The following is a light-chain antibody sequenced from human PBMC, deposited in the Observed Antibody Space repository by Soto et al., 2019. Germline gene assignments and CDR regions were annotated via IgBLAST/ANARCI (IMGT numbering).Light chain of an antibody. J-gene: IGLJ2*01. CDR3: QSYDSSLRAVV. V-gene: IGLV1-40*01. CDR2: GNK. Sequence: QLVLTQPPSVSGAPGQRVTISCTGSSSNIGADFDVHWYHHLPGTAPKLLIYGNKIRPPGVPDRFSGSKSGTSTYLAITGLQADDEGDYYCQSYDSSLRAVVFGGGTKLTVL. CDR1: SSNIGADFD.